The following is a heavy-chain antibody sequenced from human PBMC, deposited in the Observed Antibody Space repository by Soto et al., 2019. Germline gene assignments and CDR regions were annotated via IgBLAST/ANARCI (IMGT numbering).Heavy chain of an antibody. D-gene: IGHD2-2*01. CDR3: TRDLMDVVPPADDLFDP. CDR2: IYTGDTP. V-gene: IGHV3-53*01. CDR1: RFTVGSSY. J-gene: IGHJ5*02. Sequence: GGSLRLSCAASRFTVGSSYVSWVRQAPGKGLEWVSVIYTGDTPYYADSVKGRFTISRDNSKNTLYLQMNSLRVEDTAVYYCTRDLMDVVPPADDLFDPWGQGILVTVSS.